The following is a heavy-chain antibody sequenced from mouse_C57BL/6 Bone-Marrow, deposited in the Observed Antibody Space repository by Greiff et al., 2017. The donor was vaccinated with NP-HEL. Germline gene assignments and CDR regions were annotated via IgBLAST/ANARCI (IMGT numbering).Heavy chain of an antibody. CDR3: ARQGGYGSSYWYFDV. D-gene: IGHD1-1*01. CDR2: IYPSSGNT. V-gene: IGHV1-81*01. Sequence: VQLQQSGAELARPGASVKLSCKASGYTFTSYGISWVKQRTGQGLEWIGEIYPSSGNTYYNEKFKGKATLTADNSSSTAYMGLRSLTSEDSAVYFCARQGGYGSSYWYFDVWGTGTTVTVSS. CDR1: GYTFTSYG. J-gene: IGHJ1*03.